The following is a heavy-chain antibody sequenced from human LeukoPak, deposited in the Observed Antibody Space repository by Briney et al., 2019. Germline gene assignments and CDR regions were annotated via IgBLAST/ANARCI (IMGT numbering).Heavy chain of an antibody. V-gene: IGHV4-39*07. CDR2: IYWSGST. Sequence: SETLSLTCTVSGASMSSGSYFWVWIRQPPGKGLEWIGSIYWSGSTYNNPSLKSRVTTSVDTSKNQFSLKLSSVTAADTAVYYCAREGLPAVLDYWGQGALVTVSS. CDR3: AREGLPAVLDY. J-gene: IGHJ4*02. CDR1: GASMSSGSYF. D-gene: IGHD5-12*01.